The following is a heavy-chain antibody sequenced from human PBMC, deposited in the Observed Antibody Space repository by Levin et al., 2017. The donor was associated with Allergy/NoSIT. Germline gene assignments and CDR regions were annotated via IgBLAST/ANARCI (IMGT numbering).Heavy chain of an antibody. V-gene: IGHV1-46*01. Sequence: ISCKASGYTFPSYYMHWVRQAPGQGLEWMGIINPSGGSTTYAQKFQGRVTMTREMSTNTVYMELSSLRSEDTAVYYCARGGSGSYPPWAYWGQGTLVTVSS. J-gene: IGHJ4*02. D-gene: IGHD3-10*01. CDR2: INPSGGST. CDR3: ARGGSGSYPPWAY. CDR1: GYTFPSYY.